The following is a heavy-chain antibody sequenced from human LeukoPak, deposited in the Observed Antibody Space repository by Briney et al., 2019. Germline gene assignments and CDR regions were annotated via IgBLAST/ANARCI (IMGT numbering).Heavy chain of an antibody. CDR1: GGSVSSGSYY. D-gene: IGHD5-12*01. Sequence: SETLSLTCTVSGGSVSSGSYYWSWIRQPPGKGLEWIGYIYYSGSTNYNPSLKSRVTISVDTSKNQFSLKLSSVTAADTAVYYCARGGGDSGYDLDYWGQGTLVTVSS. CDR2: IYYSGST. CDR3: ARGGGDSGYDLDY. V-gene: IGHV4-61*01. J-gene: IGHJ4*02.